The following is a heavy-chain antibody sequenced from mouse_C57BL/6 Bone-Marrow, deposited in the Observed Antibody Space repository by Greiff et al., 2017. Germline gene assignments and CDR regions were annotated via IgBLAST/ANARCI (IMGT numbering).Heavy chain of an antibody. Sequence: QVQLQQPGAELVKPGASVKLSCKASGYTFTSYWMQWVKQRPGQGLEWIGEIDPSDSYTNYNQKFKGKATLTVDTSSSTAYMQLSSLTSEDSAVYYCARETDDVYFDYWGQGTTRTVSS. CDR3: ARETDDVYFDY. CDR1: GYTFTSYW. V-gene: IGHV1-50*01. CDR2: IDPSDSYT. D-gene: IGHD2-12*01. J-gene: IGHJ2*01.